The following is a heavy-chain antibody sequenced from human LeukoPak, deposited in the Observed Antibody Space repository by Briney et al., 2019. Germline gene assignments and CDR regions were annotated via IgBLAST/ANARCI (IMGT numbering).Heavy chain of an antibody. J-gene: IGHJ6*02. CDR1: GCSISSCCYY. CDR3: ARVHYFPHGMDV. V-gene: IGHV4-39*01. D-gene: IGHD2/OR15-2a*01. CDR2: IYYSGST. Sequence: PSETLSLTCTVSGCSISSCCYYWSWLPQPPGKELEWIGSIYYSGSTYYNPSLKSRVTISVDTSKNQFSLKLSSVTAADTAVYYCARVHYFPHGMDVWGQGTTVTVSS.